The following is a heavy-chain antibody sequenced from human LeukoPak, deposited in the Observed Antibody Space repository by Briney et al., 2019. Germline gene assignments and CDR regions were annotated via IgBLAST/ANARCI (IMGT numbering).Heavy chain of an antibody. Sequence: GASVKVSCKASGGTFSSYAISWVRQAPGQGLEWMGRIIPILGIANYAQKFQGRVTITADKSTSTAYMELSSLRSEDTAVYYCARDLGLYYGDFLDDYWGQGTLVTVSS. CDR2: IIPILGIA. CDR3: ARDLGLYYGDFLDDY. CDR1: GGTFSSYA. D-gene: IGHD4-17*01. V-gene: IGHV1-69*04. J-gene: IGHJ4*02.